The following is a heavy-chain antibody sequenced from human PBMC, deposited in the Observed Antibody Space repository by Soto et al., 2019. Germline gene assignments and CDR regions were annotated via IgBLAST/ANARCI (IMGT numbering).Heavy chain of an antibody. CDR1: GGTFSGYY. J-gene: IGHJ4*02. CDR2: INHSGST. Sequence: PSETLSLTCAVYGGTFSGYYWSWIRQPPGKGLEWIGEINHSGSTNYNPSLKSRVTISVDTSKNQFSLKLSSVTAADTAVYYCARRIYDCSSTSCYARGSSSAPLYYFDYWGQGTLVTVSS. D-gene: IGHD2-2*01. CDR3: ARRIYDCSSTSCYARGSSSAPLYYFDY. V-gene: IGHV4-34*01.